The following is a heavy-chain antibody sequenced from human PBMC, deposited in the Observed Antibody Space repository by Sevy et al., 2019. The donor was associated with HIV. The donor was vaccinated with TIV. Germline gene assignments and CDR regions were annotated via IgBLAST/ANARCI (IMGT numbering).Heavy chain of an antibody. CDR3: RLDPSNSGNY. CDR2: ISHDERTT. CDR1: GFTFSTYA. D-gene: IGHD6-25*01. Sequence: GSLRLSCAASGFTFSTYAMHWLRQAPGKGLEWVAVISHDERTTYDADSVRGRFTISRDNSKNTLYLQMDSLRPEDTTIYDCRLDPSNSGNYWGQGTLVTVSS. V-gene: IGHV3-30*04. J-gene: IGHJ4*02.